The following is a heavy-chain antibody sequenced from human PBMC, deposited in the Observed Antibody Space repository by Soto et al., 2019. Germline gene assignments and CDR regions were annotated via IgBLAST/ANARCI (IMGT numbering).Heavy chain of an antibody. J-gene: IGHJ6*02. Sequence: GASVKVSCKASGGTFSSYAISWVRQAPGQGLEWMGGIIPIFGTANYAQKFQGRVTITADESTSTAYMELSSLRSEDTAVYYCARVTTVTQGGGYYGMDVWGQGTTVTVSS. CDR2: IIPIFGTA. D-gene: IGHD4-4*01. CDR1: GGTFSSYA. V-gene: IGHV1-69*13. CDR3: ARVTTVTQGGGYYGMDV.